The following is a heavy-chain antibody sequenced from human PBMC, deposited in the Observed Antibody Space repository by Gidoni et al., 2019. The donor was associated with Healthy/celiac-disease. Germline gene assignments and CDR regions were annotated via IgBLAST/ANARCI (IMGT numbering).Heavy chain of an antibody. CDR2: ISYDGSNK. Sequence: QVQLVESGGGVVQPGRSLRLSCAASGFTFSSYAMHWVRQAPGKGLEWVAVISYDGSNKYYADSVKGRFTISRDNSKNTLYLQMNSLRAEDTAVYYCARATRGQLVPFDYWGQGTLVTVSS. CDR3: ARATRGQLVPFDY. V-gene: IGHV3-30-3*01. J-gene: IGHJ4*02. D-gene: IGHD6-13*01. CDR1: GFTFSSYA.